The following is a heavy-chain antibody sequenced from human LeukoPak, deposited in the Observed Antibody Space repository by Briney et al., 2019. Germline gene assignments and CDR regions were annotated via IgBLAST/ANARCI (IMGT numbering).Heavy chain of an antibody. J-gene: IGHJ4*02. D-gene: IGHD6-13*01. CDR1: GYTFTGYY. V-gene: IGHV1-2*02. CDR3: ARVDSSSCDCYFDY. CDR2: INPNSGTT. Sequence: ASVTVSCKASGYTFTGYYMNWVRQAPGEGLEWMGWINPNSGTTNPSQKFQATLTTTRATSISTAYMELSRLRSDDTAVYYCARVDSSSCDCYFDYWGQGTLVAVSS.